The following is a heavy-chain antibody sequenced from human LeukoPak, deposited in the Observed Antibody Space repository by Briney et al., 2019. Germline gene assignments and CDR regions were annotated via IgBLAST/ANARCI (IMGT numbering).Heavy chain of an antibody. Sequence: GGSLRLSCAPSGFTFSSSWMSWVRQAPGKGLQWVANINEDGSAKYYVDSVKGRFTISRDNAKNSLYLQMNSLRAEDTAVYYCARSTTHPYYNYMDVWGKGTTVTLSS. J-gene: IGHJ6*03. CDR1: GFTFSSSW. CDR2: INEDGSAK. CDR3: ARSTTHPYYNYMDV. V-gene: IGHV3-7*01. D-gene: IGHD4-17*01.